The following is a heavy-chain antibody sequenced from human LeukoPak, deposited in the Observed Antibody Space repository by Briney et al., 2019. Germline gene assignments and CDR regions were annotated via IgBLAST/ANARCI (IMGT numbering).Heavy chain of an antibody. CDR2: IRYDGNNK. D-gene: IGHD3-22*01. Sequence: GGSLRLSCAASGFTFSSYGMHWVRQAPGKGLEWVAFIRYDGNNKYYADSVKGRFTISRDNAKNSLYLQMNSLRAEDTALYYCARHYSGYYLGAFDIWGQGTMVTVSS. V-gene: IGHV3-30*02. CDR3: ARHYSGYYLGAFDI. J-gene: IGHJ3*02. CDR1: GFTFSSYG.